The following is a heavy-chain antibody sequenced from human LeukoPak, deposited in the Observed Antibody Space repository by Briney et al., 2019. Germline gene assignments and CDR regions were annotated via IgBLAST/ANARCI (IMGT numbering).Heavy chain of an antibody. CDR1: GYTFTSYG. Sequence: GASVKVSCKASGYTFTSYGISWVRQAPGQRLEWMGWISAYNGNTNYAQKVQGRVTMTTDTSTNTAYMELRSLRSDDTAVYYCARGEHIVGATWAFDIWGQGTMVTVSS. CDR2: ISAYNGNT. J-gene: IGHJ3*02. V-gene: IGHV1-18*01. D-gene: IGHD1-26*01. CDR3: ARGEHIVGATWAFDI.